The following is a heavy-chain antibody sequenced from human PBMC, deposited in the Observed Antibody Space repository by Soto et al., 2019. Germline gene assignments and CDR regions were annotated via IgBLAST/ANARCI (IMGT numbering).Heavy chain of an antibody. D-gene: IGHD2-2*01. CDR1: GFTFSSYE. CDR2: ISSSGSTI. CDR3: ARVPATGPHYFDY. Sequence: PGGSLRLSCAASGFTFSSYEMNWVRQAPGKGLEWVSYISSSGSTIYYADSVKGRFTISRDSAKNSLYLQMNSLRAEDTAVYYCARVPATGPHYFDYWGQGTLVTVSS. J-gene: IGHJ4*02. V-gene: IGHV3-48*03.